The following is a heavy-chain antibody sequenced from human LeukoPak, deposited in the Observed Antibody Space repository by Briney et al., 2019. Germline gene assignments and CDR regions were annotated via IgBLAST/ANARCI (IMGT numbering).Heavy chain of an antibody. V-gene: IGHV1-18*01. Sequence: ASVKVSCKASGYTFTNSGISWVRQAPGQGLEWMGWVSAYDGNTNYAQKLQGRLTMTTDRSTSTAYMELRSLRSDDTAMYYCARSFARDFHILTGYYIGDYWGQGALVTVSS. CDR3: ARSFARDFHILTGYYIGDY. CDR2: VSAYDGNT. D-gene: IGHD3-9*01. J-gene: IGHJ4*02. CDR1: GYTFTNSG.